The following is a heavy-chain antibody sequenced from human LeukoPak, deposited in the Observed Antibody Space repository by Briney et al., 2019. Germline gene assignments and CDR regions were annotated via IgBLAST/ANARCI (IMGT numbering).Heavy chain of an antibody. Sequence: ASVKVSCKASGYTFTYYYMYWVRQTPGQGLEWMGWIRPRSGDTDYGKKFQGRVTMTRDTSTTTAYMELSRLKSDDTAVYFCARGHEVTASFDYWGQGTMVTVSS. CDR3: ARGHEVTASFDY. J-gene: IGHJ4*02. V-gene: IGHV1-2*02. CDR2: IRPRSGDT. D-gene: IGHD2-21*02. CDR1: GYTFTYYY.